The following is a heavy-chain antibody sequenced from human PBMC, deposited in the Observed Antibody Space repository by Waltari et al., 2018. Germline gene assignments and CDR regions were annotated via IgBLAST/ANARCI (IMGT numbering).Heavy chain of an antibody. CDR1: GGSIRSSSYY. CDR3: ARHLYYYDSSGYYSSYWYFDL. D-gene: IGHD3-22*01. CDR2: IYYSGST. J-gene: IGHJ2*01. V-gene: IGHV4-39*01. Sequence: QLQLQESGPGLVKPSETLSLTCTVSGGSIRSSSYYWGWLRQPPGTGLEWIGSIYYSGSTYYNPSLKSRVTISVDTSKNQFSLKLSSVTAADTAVYYCARHLYYYDSSGYYSSYWYFDLWGRGTLVTVSS.